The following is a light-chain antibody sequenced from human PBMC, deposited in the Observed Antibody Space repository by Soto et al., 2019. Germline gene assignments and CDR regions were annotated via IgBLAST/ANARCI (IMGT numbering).Light chain of an antibody. V-gene: IGKV3-15*01. J-gene: IGKJ4*01. CDR3: QRYDNWPLT. Sequence: EIVLTQSPATLCLSLGARCPLSCRASQSISGNVAWYQQKPGLAPKLLIYRTSTRATGVPARFSGSGSGTEFSLTISSLQSEDSAAYFCQRYDNWPLTFGGGTKVDIK. CDR1: QSISGN. CDR2: RTS.